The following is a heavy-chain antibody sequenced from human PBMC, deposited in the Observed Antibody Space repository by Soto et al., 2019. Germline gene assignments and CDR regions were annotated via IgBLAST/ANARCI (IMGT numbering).Heavy chain of an antibody. Sequence: QVQLQESGPGVMKPSQTLSLTCTVSGDSISSGDYYWSWIRQPPGKGLEWIGYVYTTGVTYYNPSLKSRLTMSVDTSKNQCSLRLSSVTAADTAVYYCARAYLRYFDWFDYWGQGTLATVSS. CDR3: ARAYLRYFDWFDY. D-gene: IGHD3-9*01. J-gene: IGHJ4*02. CDR1: GDSISSGDYY. V-gene: IGHV4-30-4*01. CDR2: VYTTGVT.